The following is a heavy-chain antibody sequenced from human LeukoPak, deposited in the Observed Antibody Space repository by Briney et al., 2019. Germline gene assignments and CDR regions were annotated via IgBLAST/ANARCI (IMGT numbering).Heavy chain of an antibody. CDR2: ISAYNGNT. J-gene: IGHJ1*01. D-gene: IGHD3-22*01. CDR3: ARDPPSSGYYFEYFQH. CDR1: GYTFTSYG. Sequence: ASVKVSCKASGYTFTSYGISWVRQAPGQGLEWIGWISAYNGNTNYAQKLQGRVTMTTDTSTSAAYMELRSLRSDDTAVYYCARDPPSSGYYFEYFQHWGQGTLVTVSS. V-gene: IGHV1-18*01.